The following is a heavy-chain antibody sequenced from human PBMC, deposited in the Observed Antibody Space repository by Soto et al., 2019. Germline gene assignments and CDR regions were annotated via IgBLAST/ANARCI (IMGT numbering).Heavy chain of an antibody. CDR2: ISGSGGST. CDR3: AKGGRGYEIDY. Sequence: EVQLLESGGGLVQPGGSLRLSCAASGFTFTNYAMSWVRQAPGKGLEWVSVISGSGGSTYYADSVKGRFTISRDNSKNTRYLQMNSLRAEDTAVYYCAKGGRGYEIDYWGQGTLVTVSS. J-gene: IGHJ4*02. V-gene: IGHV3-23*01. D-gene: IGHD1-26*01. CDR1: GFTFTNYA.